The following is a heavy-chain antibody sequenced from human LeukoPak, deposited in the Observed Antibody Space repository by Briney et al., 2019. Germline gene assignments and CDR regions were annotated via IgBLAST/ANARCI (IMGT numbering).Heavy chain of an antibody. J-gene: IGHJ4*02. D-gene: IGHD2-15*01. CDR1: GYTFTGYY. CDR3: ARDPRRCSGGSCYSSVNYFDY. CDR2: INPNSGGT. Sequence: GASVKVSCKASGYTFTGYYMHWVRQAPGQGLEWMGWINPNSGGTNYAQKFQGRVTMTRDTSISTAYMELSRLRSDDTAVYYCARDPRRCSGGSCYSSVNYFDYWGQGTLVTVSS. V-gene: IGHV1-2*02.